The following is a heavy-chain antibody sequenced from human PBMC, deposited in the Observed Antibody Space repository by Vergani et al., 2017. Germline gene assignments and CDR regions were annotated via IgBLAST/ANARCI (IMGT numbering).Heavy chain of an antibody. CDR1: GFIFRSYG. V-gene: IGHV3-30*02. J-gene: IGHJ6*02. Sequence: QVQLVESGGGVVQSGGSLRLSCAASGFIFRSYGMHWVRQAPGKGLEWVAFIRYDGSNKYYADSVKGRFTISRDNSKNTLYLQMNSLRAGDTAMYYCAKDQGDPPTYGMDVWGQGTTVTVSS. CDR2: IRYDGSNK. CDR3: AKDQGDPPTYGMDV.